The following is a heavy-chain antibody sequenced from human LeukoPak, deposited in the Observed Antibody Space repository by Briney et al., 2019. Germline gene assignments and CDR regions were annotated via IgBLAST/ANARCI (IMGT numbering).Heavy chain of an antibody. CDR1: GGSIISTNYF. CDR2: IYYSGST. V-gene: IGHV4-39*01. CDR3: ARSYTRSFIPNWFDP. Sequence: PSETLSLTCTVSGGSIISTNYFWGWIRQPPGKGLEWIGTIYYSGSTYYNPSLKSRVTISVDTSKTQFSLKLSSVTATDTAVYYCARSYTRSFIPNWFDPWGQGTLVTVSS. J-gene: IGHJ5*02. D-gene: IGHD1-14*01.